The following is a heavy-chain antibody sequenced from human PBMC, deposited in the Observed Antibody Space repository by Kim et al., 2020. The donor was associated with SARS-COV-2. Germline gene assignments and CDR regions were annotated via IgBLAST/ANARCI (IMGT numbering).Heavy chain of an antibody. D-gene: IGHD2-21*02. CDR2: ISSSGSTI. J-gene: IGHJ6*02. CDR1: GFTFSSYE. Sequence: GGSLRLSCAASGFTFSSYEMNWVRQAPGKGLEWVSYISSSGSTIYYADSVKGRFTISRDNAKNSLYLQMNSLRAEDTAVYYCARDPVGGNSDYYYYYGMDVWGQGTTVTVSS. CDR3: ARDPVGGNSDYYYYYGMDV. V-gene: IGHV3-48*03.